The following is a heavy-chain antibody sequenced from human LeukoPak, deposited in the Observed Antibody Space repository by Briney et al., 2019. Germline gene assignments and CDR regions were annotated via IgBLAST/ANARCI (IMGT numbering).Heavy chain of an antibody. V-gene: IGHV3-53*01. CDR1: GFTVSSNY. Sequence: GGSLRLSCAASGFTVSSNYMSWVRQAPGKGLEWVSVIYSGGTTYYADSVKGRFTISRDNAENTLYLQMNSLRVEDTAVYYCARGVSGHYGNDYWGQGTLVTVSS. J-gene: IGHJ4*02. CDR3: ARGVSGHYGNDY. CDR2: IYSGGTT. D-gene: IGHD3-22*01.